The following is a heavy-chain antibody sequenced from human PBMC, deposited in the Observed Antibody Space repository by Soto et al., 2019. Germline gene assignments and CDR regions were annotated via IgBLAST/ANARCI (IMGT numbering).Heavy chain of an antibody. CDR2: IRTSGSHM. CDR3: ARLPTRGFWSADGWYFDL. V-gene: IGHV3-21*01. J-gene: IGHJ2*01. D-gene: IGHD3-3*01. Sequence: NPGGSLRLSCTASAFTFSNYTMNWVRQVPGKGLEWISSIRTSGSHMYYGDSVKGRFTISRDNAKNSLYLQMNSLTVADTAVYYCARLPTRGFWSADGWYFDLWGRGTLVTVSS. CDR1: AFTFSNYT.